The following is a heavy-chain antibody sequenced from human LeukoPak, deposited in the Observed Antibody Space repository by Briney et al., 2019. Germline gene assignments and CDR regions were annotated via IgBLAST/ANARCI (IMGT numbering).Heavy chain of an antibody. Sequence: SETLSLTCAVYGGSFSGYYWSWIRQLPGKRLEWIGEINHSGSTNYNPSLKSRVTISVDTSKNQFSLKLSSVTAADMAVYYCARGPMGHFDYWGQGTLVTVSS. CDR1: GGSFSGYY. CDR3: ARGPMGHFDY. J-gene: IGHJ4*02. CDR2: INHSGST. D-gene: IGHD3-10*01. V-gene: IGHV4-34*01.